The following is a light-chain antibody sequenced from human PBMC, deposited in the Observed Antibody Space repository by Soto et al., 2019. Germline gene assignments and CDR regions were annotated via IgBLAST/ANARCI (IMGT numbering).Light chain of an antibody. Sequence: SSELTQPPSVSVAPGKTARITCGGNNSGSKSVHWYQQKPGQAPVLVIYYDSDRPSGIPERFSGSNSGNTATLTISRVEAGDEADYYCQVWDSSSDHHYVFGTGTKLTVL. CDR1: NSGSKS. CDR2: YDS. J-gene: IGLJ1*01. CDR3: QVWDSSSDHHYV. V-gene: IGLV3-21*04.